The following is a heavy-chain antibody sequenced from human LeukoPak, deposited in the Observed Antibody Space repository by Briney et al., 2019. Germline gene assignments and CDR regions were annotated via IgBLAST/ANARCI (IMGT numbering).Heavy chain of an antibody. CDR1: GYTFTSYG. D-gene: IGHD6-19*01. J-gene: IGHJ4*02. CDR2: ISAYNGNT. V-gene: IGHV1-18*01. CDR3: ATPCGSSGWYDSLDY. Sequence: ASVKVSCKASGYTFTSYGISWVRQAPGQGLEWMGWISAYNGNTNYAQKLQGRVTMTTDTSTSTAYMELRSLRSDDTAVYYCATPCGSSGWYDSLDYWGQGTLVTVSS.